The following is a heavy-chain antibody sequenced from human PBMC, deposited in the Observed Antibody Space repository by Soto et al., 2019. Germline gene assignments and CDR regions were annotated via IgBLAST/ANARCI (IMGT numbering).Heavy chain of an antibody. V-gene: IGHV3-30*18. CDR3: AKPLRGSGWSHLDY. CDR1: EFTLSCSD. D-gene: IGHD6-19*01. J-gene: IGHJ4*02. CDR2: SSVGGSKK. Sequence: VGSLRLSCTASEFTLSCSDMRWVRQAPGKGLEWVSVSSVGGSKKYYGDSVKGRFTVSRDNSNNTLYLEMNSLRAEDTAVYYCAKPLRGSGWSHLDYWGQGTPVTVSS.